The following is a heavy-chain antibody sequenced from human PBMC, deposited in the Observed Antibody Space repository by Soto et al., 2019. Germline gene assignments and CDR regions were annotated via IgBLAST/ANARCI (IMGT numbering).Heavy chain of an antibody. CDR3: ARHYDMGSGYRSPVDY. CDR1: GYTFSDYY. CDR2: IDTSGTKI. J-gene: IGHJ4*02. V-gene: IGHV3-11*01. D-gene: IGHD3-3*01. Sequence: QVQLVESGGDLVKPGGSLRLSCAASGYTFSDYYMSWIRQAPGKGLEWISYIDTSGTKIYYADSVKGRFTITRDNAKNPPYLELNRRRAENTVVYNWARHYDMGSGYRSPVDYWGQGPLVTPSS.